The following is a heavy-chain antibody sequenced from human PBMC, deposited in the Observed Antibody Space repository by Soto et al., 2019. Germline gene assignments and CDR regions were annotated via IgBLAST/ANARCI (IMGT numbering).Heavy chain of an antibody. CDR2: ITGSGGIT. CDR3: SKHTTFYFYRTGPGDHFDS. CDR1: GFTFGSNA. V-gene: IGHV3-23*01. J-gene: IGHJ4*02. D-gene: IGHD3-22*01. Sequence: GGSLRLSCAASGFTFGSNAMSWVRRAPGKGLEWVSGITGSGGITDYADSVKGQFTISRYNSRNTLYLQMNYLRVEDTAVYFCSKHTTFYFYRTGPGDHFDSWGQGTLVTVSS.